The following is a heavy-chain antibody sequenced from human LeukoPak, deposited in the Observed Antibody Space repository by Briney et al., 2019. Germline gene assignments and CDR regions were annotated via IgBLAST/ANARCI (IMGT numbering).Heavy chain of an antibody. Sequence: GGSLRLSCAVSGFIVSSNYMSWVRQTPGKGLEWVSSIYSGGTTYYADSVKGRFTISRHNSKNTLYLQMNSLRAEDTAVFYCAKKTVGPAGWFDPWGQGTLVTVSS. D-gene: IGHD3-10*01. CDR2: IYSGGTT. J-gene: IGHJ5*02. CDR3: AKKTVGPAGWFDP. CDR1: GFIVSSNY. V-gene: IGHV3-53*01.